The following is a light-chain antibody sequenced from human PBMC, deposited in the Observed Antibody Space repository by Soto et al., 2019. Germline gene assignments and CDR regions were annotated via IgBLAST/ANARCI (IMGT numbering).Light chain of an antibody. CDR1: SSDVGDNNY. Sequence: QSALTQPASVSGSPGQSITISCTGTSSDVGDNNYVSWYQQHPGKAPKLMIYDVTHRPSVISNRFSGSKSGNTASLTISGLQAEDEADYYCSSYSSSSTLLVFGTGTKLTVL. CDR2: DVT. CDR3: SSYSSSSTLLV. V-gene: IGLV2-14*01. J-gene: IGLJ1*01.